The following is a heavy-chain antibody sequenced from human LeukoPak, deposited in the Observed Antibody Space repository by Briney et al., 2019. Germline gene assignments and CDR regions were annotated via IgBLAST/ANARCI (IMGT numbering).Heavy chain of an antibody. CDR2: INAGNGNT. D-gene: IGHD3-3*01. CDR1: GYAFTSYA. CDR3: ARPGLDDFWSGYYGY. V-gene: IGHV1-3*01. J-gene: IGHJ4*02. Sequence: AXVKVSCKASGYAFTSYAMHWVRQAPGQRLEWMGWINAGNGNTKYSQKFQGRVTITRDTSASTAYMELSSLRSEDTAVYYCARPGLDDFWSGYYGYWGQGTLVTVSS.